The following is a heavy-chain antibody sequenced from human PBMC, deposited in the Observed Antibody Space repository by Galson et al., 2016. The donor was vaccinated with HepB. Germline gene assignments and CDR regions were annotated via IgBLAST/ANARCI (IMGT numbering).Heavy chain of an antibody. CDR1: GFTFNSYW. Sequence: LRLSCAVSGFTFNSYWMSWVRQAPGKGLEWVANMNQDGSEKYYVDSVKGRFTISRDNAKNSLYLQMDSLRAEDTAVYYCARSTRGGWRPPYFDYWGQGTLVTVSS. CDR3: ARSTRGGWRPPYFDY. V-gene: IGHV3-7*01. CDR2: MNQDGSEK. J-gene: IGHJ4*02. D-gene: IGHD6-19*01.